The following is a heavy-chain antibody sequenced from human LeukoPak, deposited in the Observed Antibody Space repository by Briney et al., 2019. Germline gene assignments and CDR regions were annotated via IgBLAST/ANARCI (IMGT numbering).Heavy chain of an antibody. CDR2: ISYDGSNK. Sequence: GGSLRLSGAASGFTFSSYAMHWVRQAPGKGLEWLAVISYDGSNKYYADSVKGRFTISRDNSKNTLYLQMNSLRAEDTAVYYCARDAREGDGDNWFDPWGQRTLVTVSS. CDR3: ARDAREGDGDNWFDP. V-gene: IGHV3-30-3*01. CDR1: GFTFSSYA. D-gene: IGHD3-16*01. J-gene: IGHJ5*02.